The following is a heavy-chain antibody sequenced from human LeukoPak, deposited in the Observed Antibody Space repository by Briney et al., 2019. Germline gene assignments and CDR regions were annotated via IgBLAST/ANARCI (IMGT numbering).Heavy chain of an antibody. Sequence: GGSLRLSCAASGFTFSSNAITWVRQAPGKGLEWVSGISGSGGSTDYADSVKGRFTISRDNAKNSLDLQMNSLKAEDTAVYYCATPAAGPGAEYSQYWGQGTLVIVSS. J-gene: IGHJ1*01. CDR1: GFTFSSNA. CDR3: ATPAAGPGAEYSQY. D-gene: IGHD6-13*01. CDR2: ISGSGGST. V-gene: IGHV3-23*01.